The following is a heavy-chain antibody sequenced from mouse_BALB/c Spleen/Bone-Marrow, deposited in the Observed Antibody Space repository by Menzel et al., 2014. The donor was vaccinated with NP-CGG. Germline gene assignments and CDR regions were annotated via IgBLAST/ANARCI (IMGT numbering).Heavy chain of an antibody. CDR1: GYSITSGYG. Sequence: EVQLVESGPDLVKPSQSLSLTCTVTGYSITSGYGWHWIRQFPGNKLEWMAYIHYSGNTDYNPSLKSRISITRDTSKNQFFLQLNSVTTEDTATYYCAREARTTARFAYWGQGTLVNVSA. V-gene: IGHV3-1*02. CDR2: IHYSGNT. J-gene: IGHJ3*01. CDR3: AREARTTARFAY. D-gene: IGHD1-2*01.